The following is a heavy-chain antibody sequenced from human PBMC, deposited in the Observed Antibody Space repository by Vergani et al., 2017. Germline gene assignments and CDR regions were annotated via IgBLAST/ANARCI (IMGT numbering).Heavy chain of an antibody. D-gene: IGHD1-26*01. CDR3: AKGGIVGATTFDYYYYMDV. V-gene: IGHV3-23*01. Sequence: EVQLLESGGGLVQPGGSLRLSCAASGFTFSSYAMSWVRQAPGKGLEWVSAISGSGGSTYYADSVKGRFTISRDNSKNTLYLQMNSLRAEDTAVYYCAKGGIVGATTFDYYYYMDVWGKGTTVTVSS. J-gene: IGHJ6*03. CDR2: ISGSGGST. CDR1: GFTFSSYA.